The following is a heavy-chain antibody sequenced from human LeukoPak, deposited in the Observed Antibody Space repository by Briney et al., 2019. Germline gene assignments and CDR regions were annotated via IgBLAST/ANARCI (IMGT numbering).Heavy chain of an antibody. J-gene: IGHJ6*02. Sequence: SETLSLTCTVSGGSISNNYWSWFRQPPGKGLEWIGYIYYSGSTYYNPSLKSRVTISVDTSKNQFSLKLSSVTAADTAVYYCARARSFRGLPRYYYYGMDIWGQGTTVTVSS. CDR3: ARARSFRGLPRYYYYGMDI. D-gene: IGHD1-26*01. CDR2: IYYSGST. V-gene: IGHV4-59*12. CDR1: GGSISNNY.